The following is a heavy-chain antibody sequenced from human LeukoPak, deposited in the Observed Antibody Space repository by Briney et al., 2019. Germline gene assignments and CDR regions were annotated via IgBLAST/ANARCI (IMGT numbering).Heavy chain of an antibody. CDR3: ARDSGKRDYTFDY. CDR2: IYYSGST. D-gene: IGHD2-2*02. J-gene: IGHJ4*02. Sequence: PSETLSLTCTVSGGSISSYYWSWIRQPPGKGLEWIGYIYYSGSTNYNPSLKSRVTISVDTSKNQFSLKLSSVTAADTAVYYCARDSGKRDYTFDYWGQGTLVTVSS. CDR1: GGSISSYY. V-gene: IGHV4-59*01.